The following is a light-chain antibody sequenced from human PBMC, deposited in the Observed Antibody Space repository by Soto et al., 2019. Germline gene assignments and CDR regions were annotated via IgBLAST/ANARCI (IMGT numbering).Light chain of an antibody. CDR1: SSDVGSYNL. J-gene: IGLJ1*01. CDR2: EVN. CDR3: CSYAGSSTYV. Sequence: SALTQPASVSGSPGQSITISCTGTSSDVGSYNLVSWYQHHPGKAPKLMIFEVNKRPSGVSNRFSGSKSGNTASLTISGLQAEDESDYYCCSYAGSSTYVFGGGTKVTVL. V-gene: IGLV2-23*02.